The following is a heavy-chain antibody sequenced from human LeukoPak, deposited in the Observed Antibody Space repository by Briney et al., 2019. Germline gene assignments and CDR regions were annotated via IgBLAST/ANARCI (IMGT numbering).Heavy chain of an antibody. CDR3: ARGRRVRGVPRYYYMDV. J-gene: IGHJ6*03. Sequence: GGSLRLSCAASGFTFSSYGMHWVRQAPGKGLEWVAFIRYDGSNKYYADSVKGRFTISRDNSKNTLYLQMNSLRAEDTAVYYCARGRRVRGVPRYYYMDVWGKGTTVTISS. D-gene: IGHD3-10*01. V-gene: IGHV3-30*02. CDR2: IRYDGSNK. CDR1: GFTFSSYG.